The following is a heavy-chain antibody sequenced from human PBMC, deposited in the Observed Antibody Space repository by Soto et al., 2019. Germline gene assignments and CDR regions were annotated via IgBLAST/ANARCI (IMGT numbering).Heavy chain of an antibody. CDR3: ARESEEYYYYMDV. Sequence: GGSLRLSCAASGFTFSSYSMNWVRQAPGKGLEWVSYISSSSSTIYYADSVKGRFTISRDNAKNSLYLQMNSLRAEDTAVYYCARESEEYYYYMDVWGKGTTVTVSS. V-gene: IGHV3-48*01. CDR1: GFTFSSYS. J-gene: IGHJ6*03. CDR2: ISSSSSTI.